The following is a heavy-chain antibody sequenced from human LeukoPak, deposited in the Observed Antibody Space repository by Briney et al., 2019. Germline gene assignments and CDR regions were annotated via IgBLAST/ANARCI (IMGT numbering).Heavy chain of an antibody. Sequence: GGSLRPFCTTSGLRFSDYYMRWARHARGKGLECVSYIRSGGTTVFYAASVTGRFTVSSDDANNSLYLQMDSLSVHDPAVYYCKSPGLAVPGNSYWVQG. CDR2: IRSGGTTV. D-gene: IGHD6-19*01. J-gene: IGHJ4*02. CDR1: GLRFSDYY. CDR3: KSPGLAVPGNSY. V-gene: IGHV3-11*01.